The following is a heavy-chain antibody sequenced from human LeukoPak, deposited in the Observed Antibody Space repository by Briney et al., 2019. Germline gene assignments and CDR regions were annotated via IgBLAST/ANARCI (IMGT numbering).Heavy chain of an antibody. V-gene: IGHV3-23*01. D-gene: IGHD4-17*01. Sequence: PGGSLRLSCAALGFTFSDYAMSGVRQAPGKGLEGVSGISGGGGGTYYAASVKGRFTISRDNSKNTVSLQMNSLRAEDTAVYYCAQDAWTTGRGFFQYWGQGTLVTVSS. CDR2: ISGGGGGT. J-gene: IGHJ4*02. CDR1: GFTFSDYA. CDR3: AQDAWTTGRGFFQY.